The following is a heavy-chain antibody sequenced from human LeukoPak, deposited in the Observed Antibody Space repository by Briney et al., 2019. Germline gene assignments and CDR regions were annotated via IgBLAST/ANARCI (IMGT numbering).Heavy chain of an antibody. CDR3: ARAASYYDILTGYPTNYYFDY. J-gene: IGHJ4*02. Sequence: SSQTLSLTCAVSGVSISSGGYSWSWIRQPPGKGLEWIGYIYHSGSTYYNPSLKSRVTISVDRSKNQFSLKLSSVTAADTAVYYCARAASYYDILTGYPTNYYFDYWGQGTLVTVSS. CDR1: GVSISSGGYS. CDR2: IYHSGST. D-gene: IGHD3-9*01. V-gene: IGHV4-30-2*01.